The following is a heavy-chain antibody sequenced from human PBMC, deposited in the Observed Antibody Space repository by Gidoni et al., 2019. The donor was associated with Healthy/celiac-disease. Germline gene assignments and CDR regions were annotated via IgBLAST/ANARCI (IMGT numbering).Heavy chain of an antibody. CDR1: GYTFTSYY. D-gene: IGHD5-18*01. CDR3: ARGARESYGLPLGMDV. Sequence: QVQLVQSGAEVKKPGASVKVSCKPSGYTFTSYYMNWVRQAHGQGIGWMGIIHPSGGSTSYEQKFQGRVTMTRETSTSTVYMVLSSLRSEDTAVYYCARGARESYGLPLGMDVWGKGTTVTVSS. CDR2: IHPSGGST. V-gene: IGHV1-46*01. J-gene: IGHJ6*03.